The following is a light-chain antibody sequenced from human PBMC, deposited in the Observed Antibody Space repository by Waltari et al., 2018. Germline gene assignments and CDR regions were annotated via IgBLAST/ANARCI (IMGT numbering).Light chain of an antibody. Sequence: EIVLTQSPATLSLSPGERATLSCRASQSVSSYLAWYQQKPGQAPRLLIYDASNRATGIPARFSGSGSGTDFTLTISSLQPEDFATYYCQQSFSSFGPGTKVDIK. CDR3: QQSFSS. J-gene: IGKJ3*01. CDR1: QSVSSY. CDR2: DAS. V-gene: IGKV3-11*01.